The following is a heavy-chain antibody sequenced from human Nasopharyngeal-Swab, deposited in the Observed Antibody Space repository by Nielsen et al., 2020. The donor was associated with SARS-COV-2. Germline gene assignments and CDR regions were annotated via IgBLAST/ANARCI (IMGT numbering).Heavy chain of an antibody. D-gene: IGHD6-13*01. V-gene: IGHV3-11*01. CDR2: ISSSGSTI. Sequence: GESLKISCAASGFTFSDYYMSWIRQAPGKGLEWVSYISSSGSTIYYADSVKGRFTISRDNSKNTLYLQMNSLRAEDTAVYYCAKAGNYYYYYGMDVWGQGTTVTVSS. CDR1: GFTFSDYY. CDR3: AKAGNYYYYYGMDV. J-gene: IGHJ6*02.